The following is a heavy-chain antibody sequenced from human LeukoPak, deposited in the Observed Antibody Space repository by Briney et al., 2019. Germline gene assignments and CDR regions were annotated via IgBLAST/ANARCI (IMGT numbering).Heavy chain of an antibody. V-gene: IGHV3-7*01. CDR1: GFTFSSYW. CDR3: ARDEDTSAYYSY. CDR2: IKQDGSEK. Sequence: GGSLRLSCAASGFTFSSYWMSWFRQPPGKGLEWVANIKQDGSEKYSVYSVKGRFTISRDNAKNSLYLQMNSLRAEDTAVYYCARDEDTSAYYSYWGQGTLVTVSS. J-gene: IGHJ4*02. D-gene: IGHD3-22*01.